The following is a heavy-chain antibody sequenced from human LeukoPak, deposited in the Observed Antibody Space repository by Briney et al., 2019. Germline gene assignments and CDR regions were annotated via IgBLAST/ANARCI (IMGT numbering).Heavy chain of an antibody. Sequence: GSVPVSCKASGYTLTSYGINWVRQAPGQGLEGMGWISAYNGNTNYAQKLQGRVTMTTDTSTSTPYMDLRSLRSDDTAVYYCARGLRYDSSGSLDYWGQGTLVTVFS. V-gene: IGHV1-18*01. CDR3: ARGLRYDSSGSLDY. J-gene: IGHJ4*02. D-gene: IGHD3-22*01. CDR1: GYTLTSYG. CDR2: ISAYNGNT.